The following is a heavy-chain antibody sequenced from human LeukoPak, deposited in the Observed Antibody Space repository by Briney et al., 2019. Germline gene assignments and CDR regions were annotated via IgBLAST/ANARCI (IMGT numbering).Heavy chain of an antibody. V-gene: IGHV3-11*01. CDR2: MSTSGSAV. CDR3: ARVTQDAFDV. CDR1: GFTFSNYY. J-gene: IGHJ3*01. Sequence: NSGGSLRLSCAASGFTFSNYYMSWIRQAPGKGLEWISYMSTSGSAVYYADSVKGRFTISRDNAKNSLYLQMNSLRADDTALYYCARVTQDAFDVWGQGTRVTVSS.